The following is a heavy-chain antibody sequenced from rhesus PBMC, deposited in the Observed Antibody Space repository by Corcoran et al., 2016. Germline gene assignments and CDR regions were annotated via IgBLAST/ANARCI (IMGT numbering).Heavy chain of an antibody. CDR2: FYGNSAIT. D-gene: IGHD6-25*01. Sequence: QVKLQESGPGLVQPSENLSHTCAVSGGSPSDSYYWNCIRRTPGKGMEWIGNFYGNSAITYYNPSRKCLFTISKDTSKTQFFLKLSSVAAAYTAVYYCARDRRQLELLWGQGVLVTVSS. CDR3: ARDRRQLELL. CDR1: GGSPSDSYY. V-gene: IGHV4S9*01. J-gene: IGHJ4*01.